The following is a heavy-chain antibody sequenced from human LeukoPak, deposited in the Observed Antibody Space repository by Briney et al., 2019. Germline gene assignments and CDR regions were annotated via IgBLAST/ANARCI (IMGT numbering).Heavy chain of an antibody. CDR2: IYYSGST. D-gene: IGHD3-22*01. CDR1: AGSTRGYY. CDR3: ARLMTVTYDAFDI. J-gene: IGHJ3*02. V-gene: IGHV4-59*08. Sequence: SETLSLTCIVSAGSTRGYYWSWIRQPPGKGLEWIGYIYYSGSTKYNPSLKSRVTISVDTSERQFSLKLSSVTAADTAAYYCARLMTVTYDAFDIWGQGTMVTVSS.